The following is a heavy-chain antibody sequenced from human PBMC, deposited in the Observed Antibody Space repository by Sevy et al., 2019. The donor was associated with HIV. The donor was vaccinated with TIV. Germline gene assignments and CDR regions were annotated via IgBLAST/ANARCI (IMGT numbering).Heavy chain of an antibody. V-gene: IGHV3-21*01. J-gene: IGHJ4*02. CDR1: GFTFRDYR. CDR3: TRVDYYDTSGSHY. Sequence: GGSLRLSCEASGFTFRDYRMNWVRQAPGKGLEWVSSISSGSSYKKYGDSVKGRFTISRDNAKNSLYLQLNSLRAEDTAVYYCTRVDYYDTSGSHYWGQGTLVTVSS. CDR2: ISSGSSYK. D-gene: IGHD3-22*01.